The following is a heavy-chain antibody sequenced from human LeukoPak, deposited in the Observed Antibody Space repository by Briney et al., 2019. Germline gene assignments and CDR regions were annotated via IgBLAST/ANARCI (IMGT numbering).Heavy chain of an antibody. CDR1: GLTYSRYG. V-gene: IGHV3-48*03. CDR3: ARKTPMGHYFDC. CDR2: ISSSATII. J-gene: IGHJ4*02. D-gene: IGHD5-18*01. Sequence: PGGSLRVFCAASGLTYSRYGMNWVRQAPGKGLEWVSYISSSATIIYYTDSVKGRFTISRDNAKNSLYLQMNSLRAEDTAVYYCARKTPMGHYFDCWGQGTLVTVSS.